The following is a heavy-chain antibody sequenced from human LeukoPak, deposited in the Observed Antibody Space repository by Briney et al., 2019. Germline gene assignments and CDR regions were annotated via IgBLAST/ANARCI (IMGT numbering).Heavy chain of an antibody. CDR2: IYYSGST. J-gene: IGHJ4*02. Sequence: SETLSLTCTVYGGSISSYYWSSIRQPPGKGLEWVGYIYYSGSTNYHPSLKSRVTISVDTSKIQFPRKLSSVTAADTAVYYCARSTFLAKSDHWGQGTLVTVSS. D-gene: IGHD2/OR15-2a*01. V-gene: IGHV4-59*01. CDR1: GGSISSYY. CDR3: ARSTFLAKSDH.